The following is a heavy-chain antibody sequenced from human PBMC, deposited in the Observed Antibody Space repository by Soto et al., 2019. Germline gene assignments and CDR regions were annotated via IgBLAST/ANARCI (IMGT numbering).Heavy chain of an antibody. CDR3: AKDMGAGFDYAPSYYYYGMDV. CDR2: ISWNSGSI. D-gene: IGHD1-26*01. J-gene: IGHJ6*02. CDR1: GFTFDDYA. V-gene: IGHV3-9*01. Sequence: EVQLVESGGGLVQPGRSLRLSCAASGFTFDDYAMHWVRQAPGKGLEWVSGISWNSGSIGYADSVKGRFTISRDNAKNSLYLQMNSLRAEDTALYYCAKDMGAGFDYAPSYYYYGMDVWGQGTTVTVSS.